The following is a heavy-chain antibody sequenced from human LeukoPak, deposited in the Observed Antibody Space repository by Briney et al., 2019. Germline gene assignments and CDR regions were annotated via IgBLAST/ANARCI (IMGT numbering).Heavy chain of an antibody. CDR2: ISGSGGST. CDR1: GFTFSSYA. D-gene: IGHD4-17*01. Sequence: PGESLRLSCAASGFTFSSYAMSWVRQAPGKGLEWVSAISGSGGSTYYADSVKGRFTISRDNSKNTLYLQMNSLRAEDTAVYYCAKAIGDYVAFDIWGQGTMVTVSS. CDR3: AKAIGDYVAFDI. V-gene: IGHV3-23*01. J-gene: IGHJ3*02.